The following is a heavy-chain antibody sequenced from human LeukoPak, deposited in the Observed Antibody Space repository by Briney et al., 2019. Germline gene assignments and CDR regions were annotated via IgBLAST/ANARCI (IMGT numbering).Heavy chain of an antibody. J-gene: IGHJ4*02. CDR3: ARTRGARAYYFDY. CDR2: IYYSGST. V-gene: IGHV4-59*01. Sequence: SEALSLTCTVSGGSISSYYWSWIRQPPGKGLEWIGYIYYSGSTNYNPSLKSRVTISVDTSKNQFSLKLSSVTAADTAVYYCARTRGARAYYFDYWGQGTLVTVSS. D-gene: IGHD5-12*01. CDR1: GGSISSYY.